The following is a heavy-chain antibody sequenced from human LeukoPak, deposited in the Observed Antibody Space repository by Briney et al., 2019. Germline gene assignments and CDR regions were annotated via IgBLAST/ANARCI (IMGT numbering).Heavy chain of an antibody. Sequence: GGFLRLSCAASGFIFSTYSMNWVRQAPGKGLEWVSYISSSSNPIYYADSVKGRFTISRDNAKKSLFLQMNSLRAEDTAVYYCARGGYCSSTSCLDDAFDIWGQGTMVTVSS. V-gene: IGHV3-48*04. J-gene: IGHJ3*02. D-gene: IGHD2-2*01. CDR2: ISSSSNPI. CDR1: GFIFSTYS. CDR3: ARGGYCSSTSCLDDAFDI.